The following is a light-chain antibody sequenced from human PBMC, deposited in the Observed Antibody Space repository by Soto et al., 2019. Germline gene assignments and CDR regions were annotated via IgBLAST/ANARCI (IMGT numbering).Light chain of an antibody. CDR3: QQYNNWPLRT. Sequence: EIVMTQSPATLSVSPGERATLSCRASQSVSSNLACYQQKPGQAPRLLIYGASTRATGIPARFGGSGSGTEFTLTISSLQSEDFAVYYCQQYNNWPLRTFGQGTKLEIK. CDR1: QSVSSN. V-gene: IGKV3-15*01. CDR2: GAS. J-gene: IGKJ2*01.